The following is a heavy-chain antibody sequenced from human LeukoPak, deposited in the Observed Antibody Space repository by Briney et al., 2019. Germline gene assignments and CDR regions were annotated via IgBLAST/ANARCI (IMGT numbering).Heavy chain of an antibody. Sequence: GGSLRLSCAASGFTFSSYWMSWVRQAPGKGLEWVANIKQDGSEEYYVDSVKGRFTISRDNAKNSLYLQMNSLRAEDTAVYYCAGYSSSWYRGGYWGQGTLVTVSS. V-gene: IGHV3-7*02. CDR3: AGYSSSWYRGGY. D-gene: IGHD6-13*01. CDR1: GFTFSSYW. J-gene: IGHJ4*02. CDR2: IKQDGSEE.